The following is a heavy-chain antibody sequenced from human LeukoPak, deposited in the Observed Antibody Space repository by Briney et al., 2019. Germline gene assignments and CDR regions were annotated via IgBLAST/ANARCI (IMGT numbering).Heavy chain of an antibody. CDR2: IVVGSGNT. Sequence: GASVTVSCKASGFTFTRSAMQWVRQARGQRLEWIGWIVVGSGNTNYAQTFQERVTITRDMSTSTAYMELSSLRSEDMAVYYCAAADYYDSSGYYPYAFHIWGQGTMVTVSS. CDR1: GFTFTRSA. D-gene: IGHD3-22*01. V-gene: IGHV1-58*02. CDR3: AAADYYDSSGYYPYAFHI. J-gene: IGHJ3*02.